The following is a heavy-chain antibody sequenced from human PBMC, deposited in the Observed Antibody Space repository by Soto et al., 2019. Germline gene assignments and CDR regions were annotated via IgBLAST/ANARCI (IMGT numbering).Heavy chain of an antibody. CDR1: GFTFSSYA. Sequence: GGSLRLSCAASGFTFSSYAMSWVRQAPGKGLEWVSAISGSGGSTYYADSVKGRFTISRDNSKNTLYLQTNSLRAEDTAIYYCAKSLPLFVVLPAPRSYSSQRTPVIVSS. V-gene: IGHV3-23*01. CDR2: ISGSGGST. CDR3: AKSLPLFVVLPAPRSY. D-gene: IGHD2-2*01. J-gene: IGHJ4*01.